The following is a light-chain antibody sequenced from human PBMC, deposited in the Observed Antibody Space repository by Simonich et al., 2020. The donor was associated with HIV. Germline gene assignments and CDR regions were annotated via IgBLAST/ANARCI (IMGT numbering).Light chain of an antibody. CDR1: QSVLYNSNNKNH. V-gene: IGKV4-1*01. Sequence: DIVMTQSPDSLAVSLGERATINCKSSQSVLYNSNNKNHLAWYQQKPGQPPKLLIYWVSTRESGVPDRFSGSGSGTDFILTISSLQAEDVAVYYCQQYYSTPPTFGQGTKVEIK. J-gene: IGKJ1*01. CDR2: WVS. CDR3: QQYYSTPPT.